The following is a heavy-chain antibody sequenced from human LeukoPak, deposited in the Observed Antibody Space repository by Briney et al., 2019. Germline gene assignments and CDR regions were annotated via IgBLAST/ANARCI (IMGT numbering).Heavy chain of an antibody. CDR1: GFTFSSYA. CDR2: ISGSGGST. D-gene: IGHD1-26*01. CDR3: AKYGSGSYPRYFDY. V-gene: IGHV3-23*01. Sequence: GGSLRLSCAPSGFTFSSYAMSWVRQAPGKGLEWVSAISGSGGSTYYADSVKGRFTISRDNSRNTLYLQINSLRAEDTAVYYCAKYGSGSYPRYFDYWGQGTVVTVSS. J-gene: IGHJ4*02.